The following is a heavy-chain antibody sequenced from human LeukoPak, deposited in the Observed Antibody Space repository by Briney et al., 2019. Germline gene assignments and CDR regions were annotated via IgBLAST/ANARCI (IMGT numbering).Heavy chain of an antibody. V-gene: IGHV3-7*01. CDR1: GFTFSTYW. CDR3: ARGRTTPDNYYYNMDV. CDR2: IKQDGSEK. D-gene: IGHD4-11*01. Sequence: GGSLRLSCTASGFTFSTYWMSWVRQAPGKGLEWVANIKQDGSEKYYLDSVKGRFSISRDNAKNSVYLQMNSLRAEDTAVYYCARGRTTPDNYYYNMDVWGKGTTVTVSS. J-gene: IGHJ6*03.